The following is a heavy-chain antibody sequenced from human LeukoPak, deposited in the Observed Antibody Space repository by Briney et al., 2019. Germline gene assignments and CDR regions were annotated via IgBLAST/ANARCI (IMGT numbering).Heavy chain of an antibody. D-gene: IGHD1-1*01. CDR2: IYYSGST. CDR3: ARAPTGTGGWNWFDP. CDR1: GGSISSSSYY. Sequence: SETLSLTCTVSGGSISSSSYYWGWIRQPPGKGLEWIGSIYYSGSTYYNPSHKSRVTISVDTSKNQFSLKLSSVTAADTAVYYCARAPTGTGGWNWFDPWGQGTLVTVSS. J-gene: IGHJ5*02. V-gene: IGHV4-39*07.